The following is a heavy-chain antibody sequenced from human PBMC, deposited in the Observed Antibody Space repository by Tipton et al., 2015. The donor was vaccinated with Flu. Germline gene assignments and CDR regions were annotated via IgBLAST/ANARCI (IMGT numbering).Heavy chain of an antibody. CDR2: IYYSGST. Sequence: TLSLTCTVSGGSISSYYWSWIRQPPGKGLEWIGYIYYSGSTYYNPPLKSRVTISVDTSKNQFSLKLSSVTAADTAVYYCATKEVSYCSGGSCYSYYFGYWGQGTLVTVSS. CDR3: ATKEVSYCSGGSCYSYYFGY. V-gene: IGHV4-59*04. J-gene: IGHJ4*02. D-gene: IGHD2-15*01. CDR1: GGSISSYY.